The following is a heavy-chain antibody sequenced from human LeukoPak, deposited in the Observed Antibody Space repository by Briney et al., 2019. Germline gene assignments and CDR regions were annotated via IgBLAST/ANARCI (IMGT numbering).Heavy chain of an antibody. V-gene: IGHV3-23*01. D-gene: IGHD3-22*01. CDR1: GSTFSSYA. Sequence: PGGSLRLSCAASGSTFSSYAMSWVRQAPGKGLEWVSAISASGGTTYYADSVKGRFTISRDNSKNTLYLQMNSLRAEDTAVYYCAKDLSSGYPYYFDYWGQGTLVTVSS. CDR2: ISASGGTT. CDR3: AKDLSSGYPYYFDY. J-gene: IGHJ4*02.